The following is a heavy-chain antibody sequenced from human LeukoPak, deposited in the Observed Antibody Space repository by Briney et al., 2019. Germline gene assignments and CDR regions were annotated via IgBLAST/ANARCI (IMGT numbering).Heavy chain of an antibody. CDR2: IKTNTGDT. V-gene: IGHV1-2*02. D-gene: IGHD6-13*01. CDR1: GYTFTDYY. J-gene: IGHJ6*03. Sequence: ASVKVSCKASGYTFTDYYMHWVRQAPGQGLEWMGWIKTNTGDTNSAQKFQGRVTLTRDTSISAAYMELSNLRSDDTAVYYCARYSSSWYVYYYYYMDVWGKGTTVTVSS. CDR3: ARYSSSWYVYYYYYMDV.